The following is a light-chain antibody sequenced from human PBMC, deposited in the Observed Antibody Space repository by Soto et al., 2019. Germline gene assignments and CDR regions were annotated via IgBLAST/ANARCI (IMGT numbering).Light chain of an antibody. CDR3: QHFNNYLIT. V-gene: IGKV1D-13*01. J-gene: IGKJ5*01. Sequence: IQLRQSPSSLSASVGDRVTITCRASQGIRSALAWYQQTPGKPPKLLIYDASNLEGGVPSRFSGSGSGTDFTLTISSLQPEDFATYYCQHFNNYLITFGQGTRLEIK. CDR2: DAS. CDR1: QGIRSA.